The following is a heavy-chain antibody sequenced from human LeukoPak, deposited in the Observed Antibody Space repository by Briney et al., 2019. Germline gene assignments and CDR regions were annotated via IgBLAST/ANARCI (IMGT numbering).Heavy chain of an antibody. J-gene: IGHJ6*03. CDR1: GYSISSGYY. V-gene: IGHV4-61*01. CDR3: ARAGSSWYDYYYYYMDV. Sequence: PSETLSLTCTVSGYSISSGYYWGWIRQPPGKGLEWIGYIYYSGSTNYNPSLKSRVTISVDTSKNQFSLKLCSVTAADTAVYYCARAGSSWYDYYYYYMDVWGKGATVTVSS. CDR2: IYYSGST. D-gene: IGHD6-13*01.